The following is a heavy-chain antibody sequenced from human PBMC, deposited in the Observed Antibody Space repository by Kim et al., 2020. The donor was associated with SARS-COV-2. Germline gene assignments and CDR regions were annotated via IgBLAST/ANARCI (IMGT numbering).Heavy chain of an antibody. J-gene: IGHJ3*02. CDR2: ISSSSSNI. D-gene: IGHD6-13*01. Sequence: GGSLRLSWAASGFTFSSYSMNWVRQAPGKGLEWVSYISSSSSNIYYADSVKGRFTISRDNAKNSLYLQMNSMIDEDTAVYYCARDCPSSSCTYAFDSWGQGTMVTVYS. V-gene: IGHV3-48*02. CDR3: ARDCPSSSCTYAFDS. CDR1: GFTFSSYS.